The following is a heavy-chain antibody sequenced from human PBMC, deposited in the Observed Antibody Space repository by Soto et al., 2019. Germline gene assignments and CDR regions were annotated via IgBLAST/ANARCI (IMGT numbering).Heavy chain of an antibody. Sequence: QVQLVQSGAEVKKPGASVTVSCEASGYTFTDYFIHWVRQAPGQWLEWMGWINPKSGGTNYAQVFRGRVTMTRDTYISPAYMDLSGLRPDDTATYYCVKTYDDSVQPSHYFDPWGQGTPVTVSS. D-gene: IGHD3-22*01. V-gene: IGHV1-2*02. J-gene: IGHJ5*02. CDR2: INPKSGGT. CDR1: GYTFTDYF. CDR3: VKTYDDSVQPSHYFDP.